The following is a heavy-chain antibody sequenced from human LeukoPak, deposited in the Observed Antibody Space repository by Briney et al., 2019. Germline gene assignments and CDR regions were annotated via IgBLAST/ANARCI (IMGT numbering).Heavy chain of an antibody. Sequence: GASVKVSCKASGYTFTSYGISWVRQAPGQGLEWMGWISAYNGNTNYAQKFQGRVTMTRDTSTSTVYMELSSLRSEDTAVYYCARDRAGYCSGGSCYALDYWGQGTLVTVSS. CDR3: ARDRAGYCSGGSCYALDY. CDR2: ISAYNGNT. J-gene: IGHJ4*02. V-gene: IGHV1-18*01. D-gene: IGHD2-15*01. CDR1: GYTFTSYG.